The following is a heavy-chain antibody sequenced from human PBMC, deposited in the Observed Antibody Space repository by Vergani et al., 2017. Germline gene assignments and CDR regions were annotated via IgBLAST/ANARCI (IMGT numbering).Heavy chain of an antibody. J-gene: IGHJ4*02. CDR2: IYPGDSDT. Sequence: EVQLVQSGAEVKKPGESLKISCKGSGYSFTSYWIGWVRQMPGKGLEWMGIIYPGDSDTRYSPSFQGQVTISADKSIRTAYLQWSSLKASDTALYYCGRPAGYSSGWYGVDYWGQGTLVTVSS. CDR1: GYSFTSYW. D-gene: IGHD6-19*01. V-gene: IGHV5-51*01. CDR3: GRPAGYSSGWYGVDY.